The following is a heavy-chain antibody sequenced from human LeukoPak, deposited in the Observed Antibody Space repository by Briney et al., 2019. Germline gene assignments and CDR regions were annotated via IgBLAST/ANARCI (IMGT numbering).Heavy chain of an antibody. CDR1: GFTFSSYA. D-gene: IGHD3-9*01. Sequence: GGSLRLPCAASGFTFSSYAMSWVRQAPGKGLEWVSAISGSGGSTYYADSVKGRFTISRDNSKNTLYLQMNSLRAEDTAVYYCAKGLAERARVYGMDVWGQGTTVTVSS. CDR2: ISGSGGST. J-gene: IGHJ6*02. V-gene: IGHV3-23*01. CDR3: AKGLAERARVYGMDV.